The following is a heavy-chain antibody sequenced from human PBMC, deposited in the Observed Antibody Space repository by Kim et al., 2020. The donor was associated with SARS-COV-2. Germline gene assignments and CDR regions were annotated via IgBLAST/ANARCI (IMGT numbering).Heavy chain of an antibody. CDR2: IIWYGGST. J-gene: IGHJ6*02. CDR3: AKDRRGAAAEGMDV. V-gene: IGHV3-43D*03. CDR1: GFNFDDYA. D-gene: IGHD6-13*01. Sequence: GGSLRLSCAASGFNFDDYAMHWVRQAPGKGLEWLSEIIWYGGSTYYADSVKGRFTISRDNSRDSLYLQMSSLRADDTALYYCAKDRRGAAAEGMDVWGQGTTVIVSS.